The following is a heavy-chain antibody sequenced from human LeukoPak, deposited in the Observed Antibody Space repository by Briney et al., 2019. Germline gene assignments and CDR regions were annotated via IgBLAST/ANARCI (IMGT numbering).Heavy chain of an antibody. V-gene: IGHV4-39*01. Sequence: PSETLSLTCTVSGDSISSNSYYWGWIRQPPGKGLEWIGSSYYSGITYYNSSLKSRVTISVDTSKNQFSLKLSSVTAADTAVYYCASLVVVASGNYFDYWGQGTLVTVSS. CDR3: ASLVVVASGNYFDY. CDR1: GDSISSNSYY. CDR2: SYYSGIT. D-gene: IGHD2-15*01. J-gene: IGHJ4*02.